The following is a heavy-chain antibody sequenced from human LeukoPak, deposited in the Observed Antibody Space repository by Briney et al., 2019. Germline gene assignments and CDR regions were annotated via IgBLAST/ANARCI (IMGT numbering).Heavy chain of an antibody. J-gene: IGHJ4*02. Sequence: PGGSLILSCAASKFTFSTYYMSWVRQAPGKGLEWVANINQDGSEKYYVDSVKGRFTISRDNGKNSVYLQMNSLRAEDTAVYYCLRDGDSANLDLDYWGQGTLVTVSS. CDR2: INQDGSEK. CDR1: KFTFSTYY. V-gene: IGHV3-7*01. D-gene: IGHD1-14*01. CDR3: LRDGDSANLDLDY.